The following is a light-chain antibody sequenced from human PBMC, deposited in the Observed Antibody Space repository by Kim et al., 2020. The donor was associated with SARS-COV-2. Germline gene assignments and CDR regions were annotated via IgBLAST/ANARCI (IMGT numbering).Light chain of an antibody. CDR1: SSDVGNYNY. J-gene: IGLJ3*02. CDR2: DVS. CDR3: AAWDDSLNAGV. Sequence: QSALTQPASVSGSPGQSITISCTGTSSDVGNYNYVSWYQHHPGKAPKLMIYDVSKRPSGVSDRFSGSKSGNTASLTISGLQAEDEADYYCAAWDDSLNAGVFGGGTKVTVL. V-gene: IGLV2-14*03.